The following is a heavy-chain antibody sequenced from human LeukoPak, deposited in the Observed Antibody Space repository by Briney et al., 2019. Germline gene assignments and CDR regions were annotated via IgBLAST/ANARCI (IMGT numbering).Heavy chain of an antibody. J-gene: IGHJ4*02. CDR1: GGSFSGYY. Sequence: SEILSLTCAVYGGSFSGYYWSWIRQPPGKGLEWIGEINHSGSTNYNPSLKSRVTISVDTSKNQFSLKLSSVTAADTAVYYCASGYCSGGSCYFPPRYWGQGTLVTVSS. CDR2: INHSGST. CDR3: ASGYCSGGSCYFPPRY. D-gene: IGHD2-15*01. V-gene: IGHV4-34*01.